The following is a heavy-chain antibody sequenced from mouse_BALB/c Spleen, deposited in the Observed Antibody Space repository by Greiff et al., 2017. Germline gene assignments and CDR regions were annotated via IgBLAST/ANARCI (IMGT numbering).Heavy chain of an antibody. J-gene: IGHJ4*01. D-gene: IGHD1-1*01. CDR3: ARDGYYGSSLYAMDY. V-gene: IGHV2-9*02. CDR2: IWAGGST. Sequence: LQESGPGLVAPSQSLSITCTVSGFSLTSYGVHWVRQPPGKGLEWLGVIWAGGSTNYNSALMSRLSISKDNSKSQVFLKMNSLQTDDTAMYYCARDGYYGSSLYAMDYWGQGTSVTVSS. CDR1: GFSLTSYG.